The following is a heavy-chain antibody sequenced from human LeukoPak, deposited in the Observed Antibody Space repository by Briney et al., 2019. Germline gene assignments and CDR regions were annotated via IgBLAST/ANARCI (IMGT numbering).Heavy chain of an antibody. CDR1: GFTFSSYA. D-gene: IGHD4-17*01. Sequence: GGSLRLPCAASGFTFSSYAMGWIRQVPAKGLEWVSAISTTTYYADFVEGRFTISRDNSKNTLYLQMNGLRAEDTAVYYCAKPIGPRYGDYHNSCFDSRGQGTLVTVSS. J-gene: IGHJ5*01. V-gene: IGHV3-23*01. CDR2: ISTTT. CDR3: AKPIGPRYGDYHNSCFDS.